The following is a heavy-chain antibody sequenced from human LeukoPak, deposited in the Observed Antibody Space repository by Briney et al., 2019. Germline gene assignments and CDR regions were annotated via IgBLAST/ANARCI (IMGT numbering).Heavy chain of an antibody. CDR3: ARVTLTGYYAFDI. CDR2: IYYIGST. D-gene: IGHD3-9*01. J-gene: IGHJ3*02. V-gene: IGHV4-59*01. CDR1: GGSISSYY. Sequence: SETLSLTCTVSGGSISSYYYSWIRQPPGKGLEWIGYIYYIGSTNYNPSLKSRVTISVDTSKNQFSLKLSSVTAADTAVYYCARVTLTGYYAFDIWGQGTMVTVSS.